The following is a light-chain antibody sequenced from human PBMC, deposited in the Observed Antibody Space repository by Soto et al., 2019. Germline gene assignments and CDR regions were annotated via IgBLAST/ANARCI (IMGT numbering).Light chain of an antibody. V-gene: IGLV2-14*01. J-gene: IGLJ2*01. CDR3: ATWDDDVSGVV. CDR1: SGDVGSYKY. Sequence: QSALTQPASVSGSPGQSISVSCTGSSGDVGSYKYVSWYQQHPGKAPKLIIYEVNKRPSGVSDRFSGSKSGNTASLVISGLRSEDEADYHCATWDDDVSGVVFGGGTKLTVL. CDR2: EVN.